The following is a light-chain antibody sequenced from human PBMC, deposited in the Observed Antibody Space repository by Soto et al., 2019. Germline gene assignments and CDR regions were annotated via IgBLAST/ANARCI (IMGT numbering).Light chain of an antibody. CDR1: QAVSSSY. J-gene: IGKJ2*01. CDR3: QQDGMGYI. Sequence: EIVLTQSPGTLSLSPGETATLSCRASQAVSSSYLAWYQQKPGQAPRVVIYDASNRAAGIPDRFSGSGYGADFTLTISHLEPEDFAVYYCQQDGMGYIFGQGTKLEIK. CDR2: DAS. V-gene: IGKV3-20*01.